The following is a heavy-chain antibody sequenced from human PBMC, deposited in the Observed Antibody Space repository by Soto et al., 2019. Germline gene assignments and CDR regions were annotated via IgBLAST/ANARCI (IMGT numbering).Heavy chain of an antibody. D-gene: IGHD6-6*01. J-gene: IGHJ4*02. Sequence: GSLRLSCAASGFTFSSYAMNWVRQAPGKGLEWVSYISSYSSNIYYADSVQGRFTISRDNSKDTLYLQMNSLRAEDTAVYYCARDRPGEQHYFDFWGQGILVTVSS. CDR2: ISSYSSNI. V-gene: IGHV3-48*04. CDR3: ARDRPGEQHYFDF. CDR1: GFTFSSYA.